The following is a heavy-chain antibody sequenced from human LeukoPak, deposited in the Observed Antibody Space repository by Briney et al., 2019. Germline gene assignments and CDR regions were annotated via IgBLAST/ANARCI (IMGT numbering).Heavy chain of an antibody. J-gene: IGHJ5*02. D-gene: IGHD3-10*01. CDR3: ARGGPEGWFGELARNWFDP. V-gene: IGHV3-48*04. CDR1: GFTFSSYG. CDR2: ISSSGSTI. Sequence: GGSLRLSCAASGFTFSSYGMNWVRQAPGKGLEWVSYISSSGSTIYYADSVRGRFTISRDNAKNSLYLQMNSLRAEDTAVYYCARGGPEGWFGELARNWFDPWGQGTLVTVSS.